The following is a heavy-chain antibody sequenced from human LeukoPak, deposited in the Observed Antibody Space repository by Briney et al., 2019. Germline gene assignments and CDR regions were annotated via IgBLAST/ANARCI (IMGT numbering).Heavy chain of an antibody. J-gene: IGHJ4*02. CDR1: GFTFSSYW. CDR2: IKQDGSEK. CDR3: AKNGNYNFDY. Sequence: GGSLRLSCAASGFTFSSYWMSWVRQAPGKGLEWVASIKQDGSEKNYVDSVKGRFTISRDNAKDSLSLQMSSLRAEDTAVYYCAKNGNYNFDYWGQGTLVTVSS. D-gene: IGHD5-24*01. V-gene: IGHV3-7*05.